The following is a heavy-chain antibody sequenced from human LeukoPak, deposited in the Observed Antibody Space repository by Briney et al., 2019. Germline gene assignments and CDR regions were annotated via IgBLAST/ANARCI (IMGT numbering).Heavy chain of an antibody. D-gene: IGHD3-22*01. V-gene: IGHV3-48*03. CDR1: GFTFSSYE. CDR3: ARARGSGYYFDY. Sequence: GGSLRLSCAASGFTFSSYEMNWVRQAPGKGLEWVSYISSSGSTVYYADSVKGRFTISRDNAKNSLYLQMNSLRAEDTAVYYCARARGSGYYFDYWGQGTLVTVSS. CDR2: ISSSGSTV. J-gene: IGHJ4*02.